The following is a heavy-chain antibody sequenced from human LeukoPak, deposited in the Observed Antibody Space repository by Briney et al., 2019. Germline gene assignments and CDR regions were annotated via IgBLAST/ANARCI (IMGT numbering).Heavy chain of an antibody. D-gene: IGHD3-22*01. CDR2: IYHSGST. Sequence: SETLSLTCTVSGYSISSGYYWGWIRQPPGNGLEWIGSIYHSGSTYYNPSLKSRVTISVDTSKNQFSLKLSSVTAADTAVYYCARGYYDSSGYSTAHFDYWGQGTLVTVSS. CDR3: ARGYYDSSGYSTAHFDY. V-gene: IGHV4-38-2*02. CDR1: GYSISSGYY. J-gene: IGHJ4*02.